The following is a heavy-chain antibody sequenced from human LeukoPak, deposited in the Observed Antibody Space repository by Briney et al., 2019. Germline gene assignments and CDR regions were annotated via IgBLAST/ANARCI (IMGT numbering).Heavy chain of an antibody. V-gene: IGHV4-31*03. D-gene: IGHD3-9*01. CDR3: ARATYDLLTGYYLDS. CDR1: GGSITSGRYY. Sequence: SETLSLTCSVSGGSITSGRYYWTWIRQYPEKGLEWIGYSYYSGSTHYKPSLKSRATISLDKSKNQFSLNLTSATAADTAIYYCARATYDLLTGYYLDSWGQGTLVTVSS. CDR2: SYYSGST. J-gene: IGHJ4*02.